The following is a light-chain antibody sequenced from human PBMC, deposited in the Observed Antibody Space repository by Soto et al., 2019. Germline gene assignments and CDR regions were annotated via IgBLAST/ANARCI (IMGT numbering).Light chain of an antibody. CDR1: QDITNS. V-gene: IGKV1-39*01. J-gene: IGKJ1*01. CDR3: HQTYSTPGT. Sequence: DIQITQSPSSLSSSVVERVTITCRASQDITNSLNWYQQKSGKAPSLLIYASSTLQTGVPSRFSGSGSGTDFTLSISNLQPEDFAHYFCHQTYSTPGTFGQGTKVDIK. CDR2: ASS.